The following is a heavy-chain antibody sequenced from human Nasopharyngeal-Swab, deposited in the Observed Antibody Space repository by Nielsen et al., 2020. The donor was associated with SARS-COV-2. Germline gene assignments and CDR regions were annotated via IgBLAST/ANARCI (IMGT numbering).Heavy chain of an antibody. CDR2: ISAASGGT. V-gene: IGHV1-2*06. D-gene: IGHD2-21*01. Sequence: ASVKVSCKSSGYTFTDYYIHWVRQAPGQGPEWMGRISAASGGTNYAQIFRGRVTVTRDTPTSTTYMELTNLRSDDTATYYCARSCGTVGCPFDPWGQGTLVTVSS. J-gene: IGHJ5*02. CDR1: GYTFTDYY. CDR3: ARSCGTVGCPFDP.